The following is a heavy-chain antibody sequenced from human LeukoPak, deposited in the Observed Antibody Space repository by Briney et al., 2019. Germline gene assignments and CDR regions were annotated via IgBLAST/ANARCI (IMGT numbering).Heavy chain of an antibody. J-gene: IGHJ4*02. CDR2: ISGSGGST. V-gene: IGHV3-23*01. CDR1: GFTFSSYA. CDR3: AARRVGAPSVDY. D-gene: IGHD1-26*01. Sequence: GGSLRLSCAASGFTFSSYAMSWVRQAPGKGLEWVSAISGSGGSTYYADSVKGRFTIPRDNPKNTLYLQMNSLRAEDTAVYYCAARRVGAPSVDYWGQGTLVTVSS.